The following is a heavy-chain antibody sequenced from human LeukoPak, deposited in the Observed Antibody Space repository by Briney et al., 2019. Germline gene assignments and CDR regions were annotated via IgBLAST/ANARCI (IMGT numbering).Heavy chain of an antibody. CDR2: IYYSGST. V-gene: IGHV4-31*03. D-gene: IGHD3-10*01. CDR1: GGSISSGGYY. J-gene: IGHJ5*02. CDR3: ARGLGFGANWFDP. Sequence: SETLSLTRTVPGGSISSGGYYWSWIRQHPGKGLEWIGYIYYSGSTYYNPSLKSRVTISVDTSKNQFSLKLSSVTAADTAVYYCARGLGFGANWFDPWGQGTLVTVSS.